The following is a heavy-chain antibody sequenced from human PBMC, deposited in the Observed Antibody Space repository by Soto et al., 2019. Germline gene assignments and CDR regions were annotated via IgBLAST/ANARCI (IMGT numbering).Heavy chain of an antibody. CDR3: ARDVASSHGPGHPHYFHY. CDR1: PGCISSGDYY. J-gene: IGHJ4*02. CDR2: IYYNGNT. V-gene: IGHV4-31*03. D-gene: IGHD2-2*01. Sequence: KPSETLSLTCTVSPGCISSGDYYRSLIRQLPGKDLEWIAYIYYNGNTYYTPCLKSRATISLDTSRNQFFLNLNSVTAADTAVYYCARDVASSHGPGHPHYFHYWRQSTLVNVSS.